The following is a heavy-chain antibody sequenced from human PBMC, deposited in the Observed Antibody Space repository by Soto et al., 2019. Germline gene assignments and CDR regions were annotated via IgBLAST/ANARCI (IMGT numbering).Heavy chain of an antibody. CDR2: IYYSGST. CDR1: GGSISSGGYY. J-gene: IGHJ5*02. V-gene: IGHV4-31*03. Sequence: SETLSLTCTVSGGSISSGGYYWSWIRQHPGKGLEWIGYIYYSGSTYYNPSLKSRVTISVDTSKNQFSLKLSSVTAADTAVYYCARGRPPDCSSTSCYNHWFDPWGQGTLVTVS. CDR3: ARGRPPDCSSTSCYNHWFDP. D-gene: IGHD2-2*02.